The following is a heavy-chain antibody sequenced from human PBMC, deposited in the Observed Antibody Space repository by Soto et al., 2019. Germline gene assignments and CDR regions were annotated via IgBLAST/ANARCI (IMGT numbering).Heavy chain of an antibody. J-gene: IGHJ6*02. V-gene: IGHV2-26*01. D-gene: IGHD3-22*01. CDR1: GFSLSNARMG. Sequence: QVTLKESGPVLVKPTEPLTLTCTVSGFSLSNARMGVSWIRQPPGKALEWLAHIFSNDEKSYSTSLKSSLTIAKDTSKSQVVLTMTNMDPVDTATYYCARIRLSYYYDSSGYQYYYYYGMDVWGQGTTVTVSS. CDR3: ARIRLSYYYDSSGYQYYYYYGMDV. CDR2: IFSNDEK.